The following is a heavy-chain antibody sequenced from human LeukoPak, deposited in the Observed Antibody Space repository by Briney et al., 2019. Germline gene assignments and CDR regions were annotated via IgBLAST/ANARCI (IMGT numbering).Heavy chain of an antibody. D-gene: IGHD2-21*02. CDR2: IFYSGST. CDR1: GGSISSYY. V-gene: IGHV4-59*01. CDR3: ASSRYCGGDCYSDDAFDI. Sequence: PSETLSLTCAVSGGSISSYYWSWIRQPPGKGLEWIGYIFYSGSTNYNPSLKGRVTISIDTSKSQFSLKLTSVTTADTALYYCASSRYCGGDCYSDDAFDIWGRGTMVTVSS. J-gene: IGHJ3*02.